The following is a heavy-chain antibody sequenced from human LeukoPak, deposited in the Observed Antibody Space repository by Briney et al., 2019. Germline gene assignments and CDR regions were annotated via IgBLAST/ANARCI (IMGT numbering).Heavy chain of an antibody. D-gene: IGHD2-21*02. V-gene: IGHV1-46*01. J-gene: IGHJ4*02. Sequence: ASVKVSCKASGYTFANYYMHWVRQAPGQGLEWMGIINPIGGTTNYAQKFQGRVTLPRDTSTNTVYMELSSLRSEDTAVYYCASPLNLTAPLGYWGQGTLVTVSS. CDR1: GYTFANYY. CDR2: INPIGGTT. CDR3: ASPLNLTAPLGY.